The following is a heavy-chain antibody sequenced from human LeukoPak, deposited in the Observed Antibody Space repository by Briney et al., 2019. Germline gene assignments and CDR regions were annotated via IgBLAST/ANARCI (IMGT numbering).Heavy chain of an antibody. D-gene: IGHD6-19*01. J-gene: IGHJ4*02. CDR2: IKQDGSEK. Sequence: PGGSLRLSCAASGFTFSSHWMNWVPQAPGRGREWVSNIKQDGSEKNYVDSVKGRFTITRDNAKNSLYLQMNSLRAEDTAVYYCVGSLSFSGDYWGRGTLVTVSS. V-gene: IGHV3-7*04. CDR3: VGSLSFSGDY. CDR1: GFTFSSHW.